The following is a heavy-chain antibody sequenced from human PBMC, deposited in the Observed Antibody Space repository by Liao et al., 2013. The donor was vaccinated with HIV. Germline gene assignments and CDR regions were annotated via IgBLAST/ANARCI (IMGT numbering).Heavy chain of an antibody. V-gene: IGHV4-4*07. D-gene: IGHD3-3*01. CDR3: ARDRGDFWSGVDAFDI. CDR1: GGSIRSYY. CDR2: IYSSGST. Sequence: QVQLQESGPGLLKPSETLSLTCTVSGGSIRSYYWSWIRQPAGKGLEWIGRIYSSGSTNYNPSLKSRVIMSVDTSKNQFSLKLSSVTAADTAVYYCARDRGDFWSGVDAFDIWGQGTMVTVSS. J-gene: IGHJ3*02.